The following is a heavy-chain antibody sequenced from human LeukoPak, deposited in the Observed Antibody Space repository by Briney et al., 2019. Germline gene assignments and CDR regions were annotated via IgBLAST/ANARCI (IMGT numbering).Heavy chain of an antibody. D-gene: IGHD2-15*01. CDR2: ISYDGSNK. CDR3: ANSGGSCSGGSCFYFS. CDR1: GFTFSSYA. V-gene: IGHV3-30-3*01. J-gene: IGHJ4*02. Sequence: AGGSLRLSCAASGFTFSSYAMHWVRQAPGKGLEWVAVISYDGSNKYYADSVKGRFTISRDNSKNTLYLQMNSLRAEDTAVYYCANSGGSCSGGSCFYFSWGQGTLVTVSS.